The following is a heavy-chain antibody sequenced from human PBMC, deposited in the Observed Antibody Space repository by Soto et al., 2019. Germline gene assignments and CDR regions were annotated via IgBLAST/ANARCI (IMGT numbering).Heavy chain of an antibody. V-gene: IGHV1-69*06. CDR2: IIPIFGTA. Sequence: QVQLVQSGAEVKKPGSSVKVSCKASGGTFSSYAISWVRQAPGQGLEWMGGIIPIFGTANYAQKFQGRVTITADKSTSTAYMELSSLRSEDTAVYYCARDCSSTSCYDEKSVDVWGQGTTVTVSS. CDR1: GGTFSSYA. CDR3: ARDCSSTSCYDEKSVDV. J-gene: IGHJ6*02. D-gene: IGHD2-2*01.